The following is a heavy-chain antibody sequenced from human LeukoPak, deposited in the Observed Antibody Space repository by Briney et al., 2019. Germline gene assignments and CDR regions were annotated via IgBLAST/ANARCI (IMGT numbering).Heavy chain of an antibody. CDR3: ASVKLGPEGFFDS. V-gene: IGHV1-2*02. D-gene: IGHD7-27*01. J-gene: IGHJ4*02. Sequence: PAASVKVSCKASGNTFSGYYIHWVRQAPGQGLEWMGWINPKSGGTNYAQKFQGRVTMTRDTSISTAYMELRRLRSDDTAVYHCASVKLGPEGFFDSWGRGTLVTVSS. CDR1: GNTFSGYY. CDR2: INPKSGGT.